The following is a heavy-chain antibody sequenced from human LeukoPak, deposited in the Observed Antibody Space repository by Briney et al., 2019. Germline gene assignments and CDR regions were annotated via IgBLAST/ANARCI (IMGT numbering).Heavy chain of an antibody. CDR2: IGFGVGST. V-gene: IGHV3-23*01. J-gene: IGHJ2*01. Sequence: GASLRLSCGASGFTFTNYAMAWVRQAPGTGLQVVSIIGFGVGSTYYYADSVESRFTISTENSKNTLYLQMNSLRADDTAMYYCAKAAGYCRSGTGYRYFDVWGRGSLVTVSS. D-gene: IGHD2-15*01. CDR1: GFTFTNYA. CDR3: AKAAGYCRSGTGYRYFDV.